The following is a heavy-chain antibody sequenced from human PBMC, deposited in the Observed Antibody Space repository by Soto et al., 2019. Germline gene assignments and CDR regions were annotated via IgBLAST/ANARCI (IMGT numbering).Heavy chain of an antibody. CDR3: ARVEYYDRIDINWFDP. V-gene: IGHV4-59*01. J-gene: IGHJ5*02. Sequence: SETLSLTCTVSGGSISSYYWSWIRQPPGKGLEWIGYIYYSGSTNYNPSLKSRVTISVDTSKNQFSLKLSSVTAADTAVYYCARVEYYDRIDINWFDPWGQGTLVTVS. D-gene: IGHD3-22*01. CDR1: GGSISSYY. CDR2: IYYSGST.